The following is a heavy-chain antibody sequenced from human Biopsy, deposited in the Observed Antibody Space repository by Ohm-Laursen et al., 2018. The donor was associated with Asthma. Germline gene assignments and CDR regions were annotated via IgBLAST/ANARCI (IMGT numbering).Heavy chain of an antibody. CDR1: GFAVSRDY. D-gene: IGHD3-22*01. V-gene: IGHV3-53*01. CDR3: ARGDSSNWSHYYFDY. CDR2: IYSGGTS. J-gene: IGHJ4*02. Sequence: GSLRLSCAASGFAVSRDYMFWVRQAPGKGLEWVSVIYSGGTSHTADSVRGRFTISRGYSKNTLYFQMHSLRAEDTAVYYCARGDSSNWSHYYFDYWGQGTLVTVSS.